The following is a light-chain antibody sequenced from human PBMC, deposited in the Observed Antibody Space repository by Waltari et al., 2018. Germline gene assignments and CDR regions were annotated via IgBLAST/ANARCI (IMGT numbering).Light chain of an antibody. V-gene: IGKV4-1*01. J-gene: IGKJ2*01. CDR3: QQYYSTPNT. CDR2: WAS. Sequence: DIVVTQSPDSLAVSLGERATINCKSSQSLLHTNNKNYLAWYQLRPGQPPKLLIYWASTRESGVPGRFGGSGSGTDFTLTICGLQAEDVAVYYCQQYYSTPNTFGQGTKLEIK. CDR1: QSLLHTNNKNY.